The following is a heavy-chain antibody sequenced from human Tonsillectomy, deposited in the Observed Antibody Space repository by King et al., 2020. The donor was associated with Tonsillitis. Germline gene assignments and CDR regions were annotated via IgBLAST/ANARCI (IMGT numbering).Heavy chain of an antibody. V-gene: IGHV3-30*02. CDR2: IWYDGSNK. D-gene: IGHD3-22*01. CDR3: AKEPPSSGYYPFDY. J-gene: IGHJ4*02. CDR1: GFTFRSYG. Sequence: VQLVESGGGVVQPGGSLRLSCAASGFTFRSYGMHWVRQAPGKGLEWVALIWYDGSNKYYADSVKGRFIISRDNSKNTLYLQMNSLRAEDTAVYYCAKEPPSSGYYPFDYWGQGTLVTVSS.